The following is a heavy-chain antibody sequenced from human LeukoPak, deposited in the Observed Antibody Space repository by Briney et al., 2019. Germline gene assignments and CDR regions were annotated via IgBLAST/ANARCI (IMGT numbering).Heavy chain of an antibody. CDR2: IHYTGST. CDR3: ARLDTYYYDSTPTYAFDI. V-gene: IGHV4-59*08. CDR1: GGSISGYY. D-gene: IGHD3-22*01. J-gene: IGHJ3*02. Sequence: SETLSLTCTVSGGSISGYYWSWIRQPPGKGLEWIGYIHYTGSTNYNPSLKSRVTISVDTSKNHFSLKLNSVTAADTAVYYCARLDTYYYDSTPTYAFDIWGQGTMVTVSS.